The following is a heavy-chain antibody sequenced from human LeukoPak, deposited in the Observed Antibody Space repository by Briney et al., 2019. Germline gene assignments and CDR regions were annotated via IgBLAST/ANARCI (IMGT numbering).Heavy chain of an antibody. V-gene: IGHV3-23*01. J-gene: IGHJ4*02. Sequence: GGSLRLSCAASGFTFSSYAMTWVRQAPGKGLEWVSAISGSGGSTYYADSVKGRFTISRDNSKNTLYLQMNSLRAEDTAVYYCAKARTPLEWLLYHIDYWGQGTLVTVSS. CDR3: AKARTPLEWLLYHIDY. CDR2: ISGSGGST. CDR1: GFTFSSYA. D-gene: IGHD3-3*01.